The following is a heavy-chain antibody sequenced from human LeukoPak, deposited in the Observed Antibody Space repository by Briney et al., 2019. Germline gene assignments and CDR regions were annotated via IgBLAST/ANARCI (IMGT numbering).Heavy chain of an antibody. V-gene: IGHV3-74*01. CDR3: AKAARYGAGPGGFDY. Sequence: GGSLRLSCAASGFTFSNYWMHWVRQAPGKGLVWVSRINSDGINTSYADSVKGRFTISRDNSKNTLYLQMNSLRAEDTAVYYCAKAARYGAGPGGFDYWGQGTLVTVSS. CDR2: INSDGINT. J-gene: IGHJ4*02. CDR1: GFTFSNYW. D-gene: IGHD4-17*01.